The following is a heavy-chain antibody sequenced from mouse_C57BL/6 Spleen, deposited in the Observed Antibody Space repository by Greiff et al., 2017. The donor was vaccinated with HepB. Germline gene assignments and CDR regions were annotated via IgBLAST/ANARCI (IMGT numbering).Heavy chain of an antibody. V-gene: IGHV6-3*01. CDR3: TGPPSTVVADYFDY. CDR1: GFTFSNYW. D-gene: IGHD1-1*01. Sequence: EVKLEESGGGLVQPGGSMKLSCVASGFTFSNYWMNWVRQSPEKGLEWVAQIRLKSDNYATHYAESVKGRFTISRDDSKSSVYLQMNNLRAEDTGIYYCTGPPSTVVADYFDYWGQGTTLTVSS. J-gene: IGHJ2*01. CDR2: IRLKSDNYAT.